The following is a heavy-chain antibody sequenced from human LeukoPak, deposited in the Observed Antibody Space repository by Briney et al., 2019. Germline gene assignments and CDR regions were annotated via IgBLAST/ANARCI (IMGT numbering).Heavy chain of an antibody. CDR1: GFTFGDYA. V-gene: IGHV3-49*04. D-gene: IGHD6-19*01. J-gene: IGHJ4*02. CDR3: TRADSSAWYFGGIFDY. CDR2: IRSKAYGGTT. Sequence: GGSLRLFCTASGFTFGDYAISWVRHAPGKGLEWVGFIRSKAYGGTTEYAASVKGRFTISRDDSKSIAYLQMNSLKTEDTAVYYCTRADSSAWYFGGIFDYWGQGTLVTVSS.